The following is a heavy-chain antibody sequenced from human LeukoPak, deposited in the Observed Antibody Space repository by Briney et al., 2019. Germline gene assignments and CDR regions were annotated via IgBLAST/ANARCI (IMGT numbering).Heavy chain of an antibody. CDR1: GFTFSSYA. D-gene: IGHD2-2*01. CDR2: ISGSGGST. J-gene: IGHJ4*02. V-gene: IGHV3-23*01. Sequence: GGSLRLSCAASGFTFSSYAMNWVRQAPGKGLEWVLAISGSGGSTYYADSVKGRFTISRDNSKNTLYLQMNSLRAEDTAVYYCAKDRHYQLFSSYDYWGQGTLVTVSS. CDR3: AKDRHYQLFSSYDY.